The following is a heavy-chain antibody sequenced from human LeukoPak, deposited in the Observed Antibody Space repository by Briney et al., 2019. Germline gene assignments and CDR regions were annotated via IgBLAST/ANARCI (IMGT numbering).Heavy chain of an antibody. J-gene: IGHJ4*02. CDR3: ARRYGALDY. Sequence: PSETLSLTCTVSGYSISSIHCWGWIRQPPGKGLEWIGNICQSGSTYYSPSLKSRVILSLDTSKNQFSLRLTSVTAADTAVYYCARRYGALDYWDQGTLVTVSS. D-gene: IGHD4-17*01. CDR2: ICQSGST. CDR1: GYSISSIHC. V-gene: IGHV4-38-2*02.